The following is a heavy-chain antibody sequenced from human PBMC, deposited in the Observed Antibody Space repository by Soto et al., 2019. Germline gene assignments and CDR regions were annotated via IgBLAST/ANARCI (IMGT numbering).Heavy chain of an antibody. Sequence: DVQLLESGGGLVQPGGSLRLSCAASGLTFSNYGMSWVRQAPGKGLEWVSALPEIGTNTYYADSVKGRFTISRDNSKNTLFQKINNLTAGDTAVYYCAKKSGVGATWYFDYWGQGTLVTVSS. CDR3: AKKSGVGATWYFDY. J-gene: IGHJ4*02. V-gene: IGHV3-23*01. CDR1: GLTFSNYG. D-gene: IGHD1-26*01. CDR2: LPEIGTNT.